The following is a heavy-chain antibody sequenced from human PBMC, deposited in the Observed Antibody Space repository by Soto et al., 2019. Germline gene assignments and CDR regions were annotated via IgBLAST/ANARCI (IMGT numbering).Heavy chain of an antibody. CDR3: ARSVAVPGAHIDY. J-gene: IGHJ4*02. CDR1: GGSISGSY. Sequence: PSETLSPTCSVPGGSISGSYWSWIRQSPGKGLEWLGYVYYTGSTNYSPSLRSRVSISVDTSKNEFSLRLSSVTAADTAVCFCARSVAVPGAHIDYWGQGTQVTVSS. V-gene: IGHV4-59*01. D-gene: IGHD6-19*01. CDR2: VYYTGST.